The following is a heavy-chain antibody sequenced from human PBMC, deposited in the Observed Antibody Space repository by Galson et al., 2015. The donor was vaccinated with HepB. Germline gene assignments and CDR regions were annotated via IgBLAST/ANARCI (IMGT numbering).Heavy chain of an antibody. CDR3: VRDRWVVAPPAAKYYYGMDV. D-gene: IGHD2-15*01. CDR1: GGSIGLYY. J-gene: IGHJ6*02. Sequence: TLSLTCIVSGGSIGLYYWSWMRQSPGKGLEWIGYINYNGSVNYNPSLRRRVTLSVDTSKNQFSLKMRSVTSADTAVYYCVRDRWVVAPPAAKYYYGMDVWGQGTTVTVSS. V-gene: IGHV4-59*01. CDR2: INYNGSV.